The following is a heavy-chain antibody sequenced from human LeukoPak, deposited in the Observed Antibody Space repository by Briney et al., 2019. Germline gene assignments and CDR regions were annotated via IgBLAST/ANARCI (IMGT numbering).Heavy chain of an antibody. Sequence: GASVKVSCKASGYTFTGYYMHWVRQAPGQGLEWMGWINPNSGFTNYAQKFQGRVTMTRDTSISTAYMELSRLRSDDTAVYYCARVADCSSSSCLSFDYWGQGTLVTVSS. J-gene: IGHJ4*02. CDR2: INPNSGFT. CDR3: ARVADCSSSSCLSFDY. CDR1: GYTFTGYY. D-gene: IGHD2-2*01. V-gene: IGHV1-2*02.